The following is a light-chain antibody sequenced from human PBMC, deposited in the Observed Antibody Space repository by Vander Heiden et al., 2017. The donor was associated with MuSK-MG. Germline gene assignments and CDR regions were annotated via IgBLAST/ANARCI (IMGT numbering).Light chain of an antibody. CDR1: QIVSSY. Sequence: EIVFTQSPATLSLSPGARDTLSFRASQIVSSYLAWYQQKPGQAPRLFIYDASNRATGIPARFSGSGSGTDFTLTISSLEPEDFAVYYCQQRSNCPITVGQGTQLXIK. CDR3: QQRSNCPIT. CDR2: DAS. J-gene: IGKJ5*01. V-gene: IGKV3-11*01.